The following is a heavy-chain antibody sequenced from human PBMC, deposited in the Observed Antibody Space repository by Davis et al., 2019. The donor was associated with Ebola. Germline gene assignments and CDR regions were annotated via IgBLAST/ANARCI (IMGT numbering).Heavy chain of an antibody. D-gene: IGHD3-22*01. CDR1: GGSISSGDYY. Sequence: SETLSLTCTVSGGSISSGDYYWSWIRQPPGKGLEWIGYIYYSGSTNYNPSLKSRVTISVDTSKNQFSLKLSSVTAADTAVYYCARGGYYYDSSGYYSLLDYWGQGTLVTVSS. CDR2: IYYSGST. J-gene: IGHJ4*02. V-gene: IGHV4-61*08. CDR3: ARGGYYYDSSGYYSLLDY.